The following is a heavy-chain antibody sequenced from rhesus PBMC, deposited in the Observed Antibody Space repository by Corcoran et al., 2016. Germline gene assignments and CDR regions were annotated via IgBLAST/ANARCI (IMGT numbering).Heavy chain of an antibody. J-gene: IGHJ4*01. CDR1: GASLCSYW. CDR3: ASEFVY. V-gene: IGHV4-80*01. CDR2: INGNSGST. Sequence: QVQLQESGPGLVKSSETLSLTCAVSGASLCSYWWPCIRQPPGKGLEWIGEINGNSGSTDYNPSLKSRVTISKDASKNQFSLKLNAVTAADTAVYYCASEFVYWGQGVLVTVSS.